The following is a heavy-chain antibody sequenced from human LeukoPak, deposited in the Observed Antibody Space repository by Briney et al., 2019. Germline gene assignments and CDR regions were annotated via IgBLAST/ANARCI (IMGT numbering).Heavy chain of an antibody. V-gene: IGHV4-39*01. Sequence: SETLSLTCTVSGGSISSSSYYWGWIRQPPGKGLAWIGSIHYGGSTYYNPSLKSRVTISVDTSKKQFSLKLNSVTAADTAVYYCASPLSGAAPFDYWGQGTLVTVSS. CDR1: GGSISSSSYY. CDR2: IHYGGST. CDR3: ASPLSGAAPFDY. D-gene: IGHD1-26*01. J-gene: IGHJ4*02.